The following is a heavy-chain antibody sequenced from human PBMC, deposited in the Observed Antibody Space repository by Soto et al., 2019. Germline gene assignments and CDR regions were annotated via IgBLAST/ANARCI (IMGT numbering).Heavy chain of an antibody. J-gene: IGHJ4*02. D-gene: IGHD6-13*01. Sequence: GGSLRLSCAASGFTLRTYTMNWVRQAPGKGLEWVSSISISSSDRYYADSVRGRFTISRDNAKNALYLQMNSLRADDTAVYFCVRGSLDSYPDYWGQGILVTVSS. CDR3: VRGSLDSYPDY. CDR1: GFTLRTYT. CDR2: ISISSSDR. V-gene: IGHV3-21*06.